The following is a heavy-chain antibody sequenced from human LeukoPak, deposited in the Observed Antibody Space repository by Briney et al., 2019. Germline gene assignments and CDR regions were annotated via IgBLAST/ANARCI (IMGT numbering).Heavy chain of an antibody. CDR1: GGSISSYY. D-gene: IGHD5-12*01. CDR2: IYYSGST. CDR3: ARLGWIRYWYFDL. V-gene: IGHV4-59*01. J-gene: IGHJ2*01. Sequence: SETLSLTCKVSGGSISSYYWSWIRQPPGKGLEWIGYIYYSGSTNYNPSLKSRVTISVDTSKNQFSLKLSSVTAADTAVYYCARLGWIRYWYFDLWGRGTLVTVSS.